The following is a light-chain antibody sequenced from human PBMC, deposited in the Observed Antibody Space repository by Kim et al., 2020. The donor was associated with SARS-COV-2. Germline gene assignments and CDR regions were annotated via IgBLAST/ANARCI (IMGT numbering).Light chain of an antibody. CDR1: QSVSSNY. V-gene: IGKV3-20*01. CDR2: HAS. CDR3: LQYGSLPRI. Sequence: EIVLTQSPGTLSLSPGERATVSCTASQSVSSNYLAWYQQRPGQAPRLLIYHASNRATGIPDRFSGSGSGADFTLTISRLEPEDFAVYYCLQYGSLPRIFGQGTKLDI. J-gene: IGKJ2*01.